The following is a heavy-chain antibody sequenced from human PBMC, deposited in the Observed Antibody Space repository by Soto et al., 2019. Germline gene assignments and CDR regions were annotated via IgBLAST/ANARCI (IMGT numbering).Heavy chain of an antibody. Sequence: KVSCKASGYTFTNYYMPWPRQAPGQGLEWMGIINPSGGSTSYAQKFQGRVTMTRDTSTSTVYMELSSRSSEATAVPYWGTGRSNWVTTAPGMYVWDIG. CDR3: GTGRSNWVTTAPGMYV. CDR1: GYTFTNYY. J-gene: IGHJ6*04. V-gene: IGHV1-46*03. CDR2: INPSGGST. D-gene: IGHD4-4*01.